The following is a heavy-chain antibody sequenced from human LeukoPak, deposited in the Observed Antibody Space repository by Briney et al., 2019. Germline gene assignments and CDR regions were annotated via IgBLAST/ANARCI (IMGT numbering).Heavy chain of an antibody. Sequence: PGGSLRLSCAASGFTFSSYWMSWVRQAPGKGLEWVSYISSSGSTIHYADSVKGRFTISRENTKNSLYLQMNSLRAEDTAGYYCAELGITVIGGVWGKGTTVTISS. CDR1: GFTFSSYW. CDR3: AELGITVIGGV. J-gene: IGHJ6*04. CDR2: ISSSGSTI. D-gene: IGHD3-10*02. V-gene: IGHV3-48*04.